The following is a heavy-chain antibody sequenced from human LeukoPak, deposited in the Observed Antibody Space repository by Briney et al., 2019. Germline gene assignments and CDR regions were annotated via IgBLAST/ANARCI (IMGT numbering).Heavy chain of an antibody. CDR3: ARVRGGVVVPAAMHYYYGMDV. CDR2: INHSGST. Sequence: SETLSLTCAVYGGSFSGYYWSWIRQPPGKGLEWIGEINHSGSTNYNPSLKSRVNISVDTTKNQFSLKLSSVTAADTAVYYCARVRGGVVVPAAMHYYYGMDVWGKGTTVTVSS. D-gene: IGHD2-2*01. J-gene: IGHJ6*04. V-gene: IGHV4-34*01. CDR1: GGSFSGYY.